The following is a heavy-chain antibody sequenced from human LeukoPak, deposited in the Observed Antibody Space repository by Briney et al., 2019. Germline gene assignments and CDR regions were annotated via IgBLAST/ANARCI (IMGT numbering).Heavy chain of an antibody. D-gene: IGHD6-13*01. CDR1: GFIFSSYE. V-gene: IGHV3-48*03. CDR3: ARRSSSWYATDY. CDR2: ISTSGSTI. J-gene: IGHJ4*02. Sequence: PGGSLRLSCASSGFIFSSYEMNWVRQAPGKGLEWVSYISTSGSTIYYADSVKGRFTISRDNAKNSLYLQMNSLRAEDTAVYSCARRSSSWYATDYWGQGTLVTVSS.